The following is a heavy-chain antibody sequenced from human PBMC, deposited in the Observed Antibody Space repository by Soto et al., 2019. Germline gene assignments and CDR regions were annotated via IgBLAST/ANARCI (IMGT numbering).Heavy chain of an antibody. V-gene: IGHV4-59*01. Sequence: SETLSLTCTVSGGSISSYYLSWIRQPPGKGLEWIGYIYYSGSTNHNPSLKSRVTISVDTSKNQFSLKLSSVTAADTAVYYCARSGAGSSSVLGYWGQGTLVTVYS. CDR3: ARSGAGSSSVLGY. CDR1: GGSISSYY. CDR2: IYYSGST. D-gene: IGHD6-6*01. J-gene: IGHJ4*02.